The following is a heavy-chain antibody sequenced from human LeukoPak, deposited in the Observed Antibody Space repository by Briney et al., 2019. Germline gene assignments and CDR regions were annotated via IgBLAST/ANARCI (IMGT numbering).Heavy chain of an antibody. D-gene: IGHD5-12*01. Sequence: GGSLRLSCAASGFTFSSYDMHWVRQATGKGLEWFSAIGTAGDTYYPGSVKGRFTISRENAKNSLYLQMNSLRAGDTAVYYCARVRKYSGYYSWYFDLWGRGTLVTVSS. V-gene: IGHV3-13*01. CDR2: IGTAGDT. J-gene: IGHJ2*01. CDR3: ARVRKYSGYYSWYFDL. CDR1: GFTFSSYD.